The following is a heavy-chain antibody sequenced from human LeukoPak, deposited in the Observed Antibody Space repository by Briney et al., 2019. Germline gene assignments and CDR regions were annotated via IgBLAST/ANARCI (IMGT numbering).Heavy chain of an antibody. V-gene: IGHV1-8*01. CDR3: AKAAFNYYYYYMDV. CDR1: GYTFTSYD. Sequence: ASVKVSCKASGYTFTSYDINWVRQATGQGLEWMGWMNPNSGNTGYAQKFQGRVTMTRNTSISTAYMELSSLRAEDTAVYYCAKAAFNYYYYYMDVWGTGTTVTVSS. J-gene: IGHJ6*03. CDR2: MNPNSGNT.